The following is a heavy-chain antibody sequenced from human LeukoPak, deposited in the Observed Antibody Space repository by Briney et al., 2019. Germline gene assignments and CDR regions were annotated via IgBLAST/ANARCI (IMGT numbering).Heavy chain of an antibody. V-gene: IGHV4-59*01. CDR1: GGSISSYY. D-gene: IGHD6-19*01. CDR3: ARLPYIAVAEGFDY. J-gene: IGHJ4*02. Sequence: PSETLSLTCTVSGGSISSYYWSWIRRPPGKGLEWIGYIYYSGSTNYNPSLKSRVTISVDTSKNQFSLKLSSVTAADTAVYYCARLPYIAVAEGFDYWGQRTLVTVSS. CDR2: IYYSGST.